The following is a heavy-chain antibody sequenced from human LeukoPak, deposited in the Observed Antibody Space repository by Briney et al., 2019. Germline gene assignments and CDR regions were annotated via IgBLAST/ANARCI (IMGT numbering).Heavy chain of an antibody. D-gene: IGHD4-23*01. Sequence: ASVKVSCKASGYTFTSYGISWVRQDPGQGLEWMGRISAYNGNTNYAQKFQGRVTMTTDTSTSTAHMELRSLRSDDTAVYYCARQGYSGHSQGAADYWGQGTLVTVSS. CDR3: ARQGYSGHSQGAADY. CDR2: ISAYNGNT. J-gene: IGHJ4*02. V-gene: IGHV1-18*01. CDR1: GYTFTSYG.